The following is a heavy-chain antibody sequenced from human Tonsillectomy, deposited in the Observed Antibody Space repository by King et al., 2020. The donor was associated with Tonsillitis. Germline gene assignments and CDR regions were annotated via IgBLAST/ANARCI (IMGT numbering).Heavy chain of an antibody. V-gene: IGHV4-4*07. CDR3: ARDQPGGSTRFDY. D-gene: IGHD2-2*01. Sequence: VQLQESGPGLVKPSETLSLTCTVSGASMSGYYWSWIRQPAEKGLEWIGRIHTTGTTNYNPSLESRVTMSVDTSKNQFSLKLTSMTAADTAMYYCARDQPGGSTRFDYWGQGNLVTVSS. J-gene: IGHJ4*02. CDR1: GASMSGYY. CDR2: IHTTGTT.